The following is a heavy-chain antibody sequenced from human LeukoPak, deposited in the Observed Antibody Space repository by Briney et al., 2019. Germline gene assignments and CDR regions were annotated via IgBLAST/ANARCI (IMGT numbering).Heavy chain of an antibody. CDR3: PRIFRLRTPWAFDG. J-gene: IGHJ3*01. CDR2: IHEDGRDK. D-gene: IGHD3-16*01. V-gene: IGHV3-7*05. CDR1: GLTLSSYW. Sequence: GGSLRLSGAASGLTLSSYWMNWVRQAPGKGLAGVASIHEDGRDKYYAEPLKGRFTFPKDHARTSLNLHRNSRRAQATAGNSGPRIFRLRTPWAFDGSGQGRMVTVS.